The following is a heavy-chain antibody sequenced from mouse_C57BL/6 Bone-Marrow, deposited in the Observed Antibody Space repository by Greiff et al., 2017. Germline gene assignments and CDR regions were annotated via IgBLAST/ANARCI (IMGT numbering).Heavy chain of an antibody. D-gene: IGHD1-1*01. J-gene: IGHJ2*01. CDR2: INPNYGTT. Sequence: VQLQQSGPELVKPGASVKISCKASGYSFTDYNMNWVKQSNGKSLEWIGVINPNYGTTSYNQKFQGKATLTVDQSSSKAYMQLNSLTSEDTAVYDCATYYGSSGYYFDYWGQGTTLTVSS. CDR3: ATYYGSSGYYFDY. CDR1: GYSFTDYN. V-gene: IGHV1-39*01.